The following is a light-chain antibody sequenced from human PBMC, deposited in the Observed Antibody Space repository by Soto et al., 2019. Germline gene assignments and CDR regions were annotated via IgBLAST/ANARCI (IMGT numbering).Light chain of an antibody. Sequence: QSALTQPRSVSGSPGQSVTLSCTGTSSDVGGYNYVSWYQQHPGKAPKLMIYDVITRPSGVPDRFSGSKSGNTASLTISGLQAEDEADYYCCSYAGSYTFVFGTRTKLTVL. CDR2: DVI. CDR3: CSYAGSYTFV. J-gene: IGLJ1*01. CDR1: SSDVGGYNY. V-gene: IGLV2-11*01.